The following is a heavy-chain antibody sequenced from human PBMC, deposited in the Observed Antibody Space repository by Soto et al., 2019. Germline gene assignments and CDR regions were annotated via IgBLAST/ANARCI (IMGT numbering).Heavy chain of an antibody. V-gene: IGHV2-5*02. J-gene: IGHJ4*02. D-gene: IGHD5-12*01. Sequence: SGPTLVNPTQTLTLTCTFSGFSLSTDGVGVGWVRQPPGKALEWLALIYWDDDERYSPSLKSRFTITKDTSKNQVVLTMTTMDPVDTATYYCAHRRHPAGYDSPFDYWGQGTLVTVSS. CDR3: AHRRHPAGYDSPFDY. CDR1: GFSLSTDGVG. CDR2: IYWDDDE.